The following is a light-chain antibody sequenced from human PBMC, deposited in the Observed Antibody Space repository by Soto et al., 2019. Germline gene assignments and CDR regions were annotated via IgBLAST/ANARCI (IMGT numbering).Light chain of an antibody. J-gene: IGKJ1*01. CDR1: QSVSSNY. V-gene: IGKV3-20*01. Sequence: EIVLTHSPGTLSLSPGGRATLSCRASQSVSSNYLAWYQQKPGQAPRLLIYGASSRATGIPDRFSGRGSGTDFTLTISRLEPEDFAVYYCQQYGSSPVTFGLGTKV. CDR2: GAS. CDR3: QQYGSSPVT.